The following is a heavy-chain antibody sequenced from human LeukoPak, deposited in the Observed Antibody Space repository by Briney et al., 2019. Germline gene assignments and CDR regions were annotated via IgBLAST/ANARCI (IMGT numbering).Heavy chain of an antibody. V-gene: IGHV4-59*01. D-gene: IGHD7-27*01. CDR1: GGSINSYF. J-gene: IGHJ4*02. CDR2: IYYSGRT. Sequence: PSETLSLTCTVSGGSINSYFWTWIRQPPGKGLEWIGYIYYSGRTNYHPSLKSRVTISVDTSKNQFSLKLSSVTAADTAVYYCATRKLGNDYWGQGTLVTVSS. CDR3: ATRKLGNDY.